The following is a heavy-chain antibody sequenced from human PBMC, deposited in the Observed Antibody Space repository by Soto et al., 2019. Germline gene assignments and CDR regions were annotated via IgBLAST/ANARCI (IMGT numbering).Heavy chain of an antibody. CDR1: GGSISSYY. V-gene: IGHV4-59*01. Sequence: LSLTCTVSGGSISSYYWSWIRQPPGKGLEWIGYIYYSGSTDYNPSLKSRVTISVDTTKNQFSLKLSSVTAADTAVYYCAGGRWLPLPNYWGQGTLVTVS. D-gene: IGHD5-12*01. J-gene: IGHJ4*02. CDR2: IYYSGST. CDR3: AGGRWLPLPNY.